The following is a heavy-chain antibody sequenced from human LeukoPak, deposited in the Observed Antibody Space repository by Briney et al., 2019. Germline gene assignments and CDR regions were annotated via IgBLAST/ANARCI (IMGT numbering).Heavy chain of an antibody. J-gene: IGHJ4*02. CDR1: GGSISSSSYY. D-gene: IGHD2-2*01. CDR3: ARHDRRGYCSSTSCHRRYYFDY. CDR2: IYYSGST. Sequence: PSETLSLTXTVSGGSISSSSYYWGWISQPPGKGLEWIGSIYYSGSTYYNPSLKSRVTISVDTSKNQFSLKLSSVTAADTAVYYCARHDRRGYCSSTSCHRRYYFDYWGQGTLVTVSS. V-gene: IGHV4-39*01.